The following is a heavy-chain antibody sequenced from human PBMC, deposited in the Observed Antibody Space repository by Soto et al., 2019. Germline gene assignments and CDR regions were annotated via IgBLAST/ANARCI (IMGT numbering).Heavy chain of an antibody. CDR1: GFTFSSYS. CDR2: ISSSSSYI. V-gene: IGHV3-21*01. D-gene: IGHD6-13*01. CDR3: ARDPGYSSSRVRL. Sequence: EVQLVESGGGLVKPGGSLRLSCAASGFTFSSYSMNWVRQAPGKGLEWVSSISSSSSYIYYADSVKGRFTISRDNAKNSVYLQMNSLRAEDTAVYYCARDPGYSSSRVRLGGQGTLVTVSS. J-gene: IGHJ4*02.